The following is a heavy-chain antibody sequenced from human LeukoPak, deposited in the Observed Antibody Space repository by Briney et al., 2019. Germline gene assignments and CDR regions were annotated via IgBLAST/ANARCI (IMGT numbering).Heavy chain of an antibody. J-gene: IGHJ4*02. V-gene: IGHV4-34*01. CDR3: ELYTSITTRNPVDY. CDR1: GGSFSAYY. Sequence: SETLSLTCAVYGGSFSAYYWSWIRQPPGKGLEWIGEINHSGSTSYNPSLKSRATISVDTSKIQFSLKLNSVTAADTAVYHCELYTSITTRNPVDYWGQGTLVTVSS. CDR2: INHSGST. D-gene: IGHD6-6*01.